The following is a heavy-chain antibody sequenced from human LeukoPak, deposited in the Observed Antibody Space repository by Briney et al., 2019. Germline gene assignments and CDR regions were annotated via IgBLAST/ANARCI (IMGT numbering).Heavy chain of an antibody. D-gene: IGHD2-2*01. CDR2: IRQDGSEK. J-gene: IGHJ5*02. Sequence: SGGSLRLSCAASGFTFSSYWMSWVRQAPGKGLEWVANIRQDGSEKYYVDSVKGRFTISRDNAKNSLYLQMNSLRAEDTAVYYCPRDTSQLSEKWFDPWGQGTLVTVSS. V-gene: IGHV3-7*01. CDR1: GFTFSSYW. CDR3: PRDTSQLSEKWFDP.